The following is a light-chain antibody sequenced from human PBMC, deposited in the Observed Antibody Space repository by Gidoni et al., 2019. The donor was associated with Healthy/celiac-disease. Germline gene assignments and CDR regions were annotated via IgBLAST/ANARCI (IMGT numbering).Light chain of an antibody. V-gene: IGKV1-39*01. CDR2: AAS. J-gene: IGKJ1*01. CDR3: QQSYSTPPWT. CDR1: QSISSY. Sequence: IQMTQSPSSLSASVGDRVTITCRASQSISSYLNWYQQKPGKAPKLLIDAASSMQSGVPSRFRGSGSGTDFTLTISSLQPEDFATYDCQQSYSTPPWTFGQGTKVEIK.